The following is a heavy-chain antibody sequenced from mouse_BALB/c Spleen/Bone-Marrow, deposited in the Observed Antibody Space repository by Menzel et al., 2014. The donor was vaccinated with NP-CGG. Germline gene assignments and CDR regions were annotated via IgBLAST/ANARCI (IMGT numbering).Heavy chain of an antibody. V-gene: IGHV1-39*01. CDR3: TRDDSPYWYFDV. CDR2: IDPYYGGT. CDR1: GYSFTAYN. J-gene: IGHJ1*01. D-gene: IGHD2-4*01. Sequence: EVQLQQSGPELEKPGASVKISCKASGYSFTAYNMNWVKQSNGKSLEWIGSIDPYYGGTSYNLKFKGKATLTVDKSSSTAYMQLKNLTSEDSAVYYCTRDDSPYWYFDVWGAGTTVTVSS.